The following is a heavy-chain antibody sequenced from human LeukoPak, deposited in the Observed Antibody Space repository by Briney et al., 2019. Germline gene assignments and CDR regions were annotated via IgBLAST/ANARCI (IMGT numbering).Heavy chain of an antibody. CDR1: GVSFSGYY. D-gene: IGHD7-27*01. Sequence: SETLSLTCAVYGVSFSGYYWSWIRQPPGKGLEWIGEINHSGSTNYNPSLKSRVTISVDTSKNQFSLKLSSVTAADTAVYYCARGLTGEYYFDYWGQGTLVTASS. J-gene: IGHJ4*02. CDR2: INHSGST. CDR3: ARGLTGEYYFDY. V-gene: IGHV4-34*01.